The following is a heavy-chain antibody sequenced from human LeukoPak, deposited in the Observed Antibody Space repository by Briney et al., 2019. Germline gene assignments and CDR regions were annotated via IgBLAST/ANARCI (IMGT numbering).Heavy chain of an antibody. D-gene: IGHD1-26*01. Sequence: PGGSLRLSCAVSGFTFSSYAMTWVRQAPGKGLEWVSIISDSGGYTDYADSVKGRFTFSRDNAKNSLYLQMNSLRAEDTAVYYCARPGGSGSHYGFDPWGQGTLVTVSS. CDR2: ISDSGGYT. CDR3: ARPGGSGSHYGFDP. V-gene: IGHV3-21*01. CDR1: GFTFSSYA. J-gene: IGHJ5*02.